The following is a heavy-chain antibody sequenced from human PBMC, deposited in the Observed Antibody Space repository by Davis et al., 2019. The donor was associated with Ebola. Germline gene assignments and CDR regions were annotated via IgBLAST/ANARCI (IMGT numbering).Heavy chain of an antibody. V-gene: IGHV3-74*01. J-gene: IGHJ6*02. CDR3: ARDPHCSGGSCFGMDV. Sequence: GESLKISCAASGFTFSSYAMSWVRQAPGKGLVWVSRINSDGSSTSYADSVKGRFTISRDNAKNTLYLQMNSLRAEDTAVYYCARDPHCSGGSCFGMDVWGQGTTVTVSS. CDR2: INSDGSST. D-gene: IGHD2-15*01. CDR1: GFTFSSYA.